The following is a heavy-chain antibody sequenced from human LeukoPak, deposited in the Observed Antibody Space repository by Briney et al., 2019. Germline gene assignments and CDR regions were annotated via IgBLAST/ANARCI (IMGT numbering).Heavy chain of an antibody. V-gene: IGHV3-7*03. D-gene: IGHD5-24*01. CDR1: GFTFSSYG. CDR2: IKQDGSEK. J-gene: IGHJ6*02. CDR3: ARDFTVDWEMATILYYYYYGMDV. Sequence: TGGSLRLSCAASGFTFSSYGMHWVRQAPGKGLEWVANIKQDGSEKYYVDSVKGRFTISRDNAKNSLYLQMNSLRAEDTAVYYCARDFTVDWEMATILYYYYYGMDVWGQGTTVTVSS.